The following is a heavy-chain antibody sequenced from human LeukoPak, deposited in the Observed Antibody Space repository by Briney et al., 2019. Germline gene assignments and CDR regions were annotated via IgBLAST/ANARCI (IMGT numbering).Heavy chain of an antibody. J-gene: IGHJ5*02. D-gene: IGHD3-3*01. CDR2: IKSKTDGGTT. CDR1: GFXFSNAW. Sequence: GGSLRLSCAASGFXFSNAWISWVRQAPGKGLEWVGRIKSKTDGGTTDYAAPVKARFTISRDDSKNTLYLQMNSLKTEDTAVYYCTTDRDFWFDPWGQGTLVTVSS. V-gene: IGHV3-15*01. CDR3: TTDRDFWFDP.